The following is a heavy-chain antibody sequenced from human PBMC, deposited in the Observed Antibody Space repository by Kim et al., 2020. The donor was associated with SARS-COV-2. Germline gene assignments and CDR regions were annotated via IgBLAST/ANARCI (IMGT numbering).Heavy chain of an antibody. CDR1: GFTFSSYG. V-gene: IGHV3-33*01. CDR2: IWYDGSNK. Sequence: GGSLRLSCAASGFTFSSYGMHWVRQAPGKGLEWVAVIWYDGSNKYYADSAKGRFTISRDNSKNTLYLQMNSLRAEDTAVYSCARETQWPLTYFDYWGQGT. D-gene: IGHD6-19*01. J-gene: IGHJ4*02. CDR3: ARETQWPLTYFDY.